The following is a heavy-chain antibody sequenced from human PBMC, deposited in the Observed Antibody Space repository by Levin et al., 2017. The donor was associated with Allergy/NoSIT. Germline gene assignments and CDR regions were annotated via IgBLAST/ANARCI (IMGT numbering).Heavy chain of an antibody. J-gene: IGHJ6*03. Sequence: GGSLRLSCAASGFTFSSYAMHWVRQAPGKGLEWVAVISYDGSNKYYADSVKGRFTISRDNSKNTLYLQMNSLRAEDTAVYYCARSRSGSAYYYMDVWGKGTTVTVSS. CDR1: GFTFSSYA. CDR2: ISYDGSNK. CDR3: ARSRSGSAYYYMDV. V-gene: IGHV3-30-3*01. D-gene: IGHD6-19*01.